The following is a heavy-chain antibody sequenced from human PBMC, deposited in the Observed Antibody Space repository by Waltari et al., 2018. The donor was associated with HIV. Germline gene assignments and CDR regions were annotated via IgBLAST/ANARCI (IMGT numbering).Heavy chain of an antibody. CDR2: ISYDGSNK. CDR3: ARVKQWEVFGYFQY. J-gene: IGHJ1*01. CDR1: GFKFGTYG. V-gene: IGHV3-30*03. D-gene: IGHD1-26*01. Sequence: QVQLVESGGGVVQPGGSLRLTCVASGFKFGTYGMHWVRQAPGKGPEWVALISYDGSNKYYRDSVKGRFTVSRDNSKNSLYLQVKRLGAEDTAIYYCARVKQWEVFGYFQYWGQGTLVTVSS.